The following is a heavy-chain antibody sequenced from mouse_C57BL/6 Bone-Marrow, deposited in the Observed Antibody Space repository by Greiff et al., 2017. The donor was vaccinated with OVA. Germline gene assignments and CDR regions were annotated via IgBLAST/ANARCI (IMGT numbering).Heavy chain of an antibody. V-gene: IGHV5-4*01. CDR2: ISDGGSYT. Sequence: EVKLEESGGGLVKPGGSLKLSCAASGFTFSSYAMSWVRQTPEKRLEWVATISDGGSYTYYPDNVKGRFTISKDNAKNNLYLQMSHLKSEDTAMYYCARDYYYGSSSWFAYWGQGTLVTVSA. J-gene: IGHJ3*01. CDR1: GFTFSSYA. CDR3: ARDYYYGSSSWFAY. D-gene: IGHD1-1*01.